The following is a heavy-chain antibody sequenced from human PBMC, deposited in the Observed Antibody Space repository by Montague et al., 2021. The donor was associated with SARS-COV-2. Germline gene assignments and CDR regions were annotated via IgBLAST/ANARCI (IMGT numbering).Heavy chain of an antibody. Sequence: SETLSLTCTVSGGSISSYYWSWIRQPPGKGLEWIGHIYYSGSTNYNPSLKSRVTISVDTSKDQFSLKLSSVTAADTAVYYCARRSLGYCSGGGCYSAFDPWGQGTLVTVSS. CDR3: ARRSLGYCSGGGCYSAFDP. V-gene: IGHV4-59*01. D-gene: IGHD2-15*01. J-gene: IGHJ5*01. CDR1: GGSISSYY. CDR2: IYYSGST.